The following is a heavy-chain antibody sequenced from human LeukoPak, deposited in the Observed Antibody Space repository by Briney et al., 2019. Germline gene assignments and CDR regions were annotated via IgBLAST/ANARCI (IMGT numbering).Heavy chain of an antibody. Sequence: GGSLRLSCAASGFTSSSYWMSWVRQAPGKGLEWVANIKQDGSEKYYVDSVKGRFTISRDNAKNSLYPQMNSLRAEDTAVYYCARRDYYYYMDVWGKGTTVTVSS. J-gene: IGHJ6*03. V-gene: IGHV3-7*01. CDR3: ARRDYYYYMDV. CDR2: IKQDGSEK. CDR1: GFTSSSYW.